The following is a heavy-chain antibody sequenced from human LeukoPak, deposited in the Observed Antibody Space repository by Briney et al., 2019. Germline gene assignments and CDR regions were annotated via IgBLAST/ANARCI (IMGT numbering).Heavy chain of an antibody. V-gene: IGHV3-7*03. Sequence: GGSLRLSCAASGFTFSSFWMSWVRQAPGNGLEWVANIKQDGSEKFYVDPVKGRFTISRDNAKNSLSLQMNSLRAEDTAVYYCAGSSGWRTDYWGQGTLVTVSS. CDR1: GFTFSSFW. J-gene: IGHJ4*02. D-gene: IGHD6-19*01. CDR2: IKQDGSEK. CDR3: AGSSGWRTDY.